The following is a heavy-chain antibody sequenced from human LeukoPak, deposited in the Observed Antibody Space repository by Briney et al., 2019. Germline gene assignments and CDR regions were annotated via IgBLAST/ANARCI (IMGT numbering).Heavy chain of an antibody. CDR3: ARGRPHGNDY. J-gene: IGHJ4*02. D-gene: IGHD4-23*01. CDR1: GFTFDDYA. V-gene: IGHV3-9*01. Sequence: SLRLSCAASGFTFDDYAMHWVRQAPGKGLEWVSGISWNSGSIEYADSVKGRFTISRDNAKNTLYLQMNSLRVEDTAVYYYARGRPHGNDYWGQGTLVTVSS. CDR2: ISWNSGSI.